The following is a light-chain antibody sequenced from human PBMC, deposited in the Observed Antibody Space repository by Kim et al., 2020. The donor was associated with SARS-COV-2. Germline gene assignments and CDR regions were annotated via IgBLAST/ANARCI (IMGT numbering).Light chain of an antibody. J-gene: IGKJ1*01. CDR2: DAS. V-gene: IGKV3-15*01. CDR3: QHYNNWPWT. CDR1: QSVSSK. Sequence: VCPGERATLSGRASQSVSSKLAWYQQKLGQAPRLLIYDASTRATGIPARFSGSGSGTVFTLTISSLQSEDFAVYYCQHYNNWPWTFGQGTKVDIK.